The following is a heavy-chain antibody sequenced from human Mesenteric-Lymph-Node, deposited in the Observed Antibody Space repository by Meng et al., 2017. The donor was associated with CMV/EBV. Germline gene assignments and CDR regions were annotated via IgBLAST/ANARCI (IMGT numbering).Heavy chain of an antibody. CDR3: AREEGYSYGSEDYYFGMDV. Sequence: GESLKISCAASGLTFSNAWMTWVRQAPGKGLEWVGRIKDKIDGGTTYYADSVKGRFTISRDKSKNTLYLQMNSLRAEDTAVYYCAREEGYSYGSEDYYFGMDVWGQGTTVTVSS. J-gene: IGHJ6*02. CDR1: GLTFSNAW. D-gene: IGHD5-18*01. V-gene: IGHV3-15*01. CDR2: IKDKIDGGTT.